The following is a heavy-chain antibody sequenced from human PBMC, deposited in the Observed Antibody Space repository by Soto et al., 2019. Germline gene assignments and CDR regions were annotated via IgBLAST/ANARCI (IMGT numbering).Heavy chain of an antibody. D-gene: IGHD6-13*01. CDR3: ARGGRIAAAGRYYYYYGMDV. CDR2: INHSGST. J-gene: IGHJ6*02. V-gene: IGHV4-34*01. Sequence: PSETMSLTCAVYGGSFSGYYLSWIRPPPGKGLEWIGEINHSGSTNYNPSLKSRVTVSVDTSKDQFSLKLSSVTAADTAVYYCARGGRIAAAGRYYYYYGMDVWGQGTTVTVSS. CDR1: GGSFSGYY.